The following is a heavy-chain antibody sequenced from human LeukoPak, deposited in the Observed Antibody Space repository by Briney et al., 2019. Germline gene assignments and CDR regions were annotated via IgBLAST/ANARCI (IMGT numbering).Heavy chain of an antibody. CDR2: IYYSGST. V-gene: IGHV4-39*01. D-gene: IGHD6-6*01. J-gene: IGHJ4*02. Sequence: SETLSLTCTVSGGSISGSSYYWGWIRQPPGKGLEWIGSIYYSGSTYYNPSLKSRVTISVDTSKNQFSLKLSSVTAADTAVYYCARTPTALVRGGYYFDNWGQGTLVTVSS. CDR3: ARTPTALVRGGYYFDN. CDR1: GGSISGSSYY.